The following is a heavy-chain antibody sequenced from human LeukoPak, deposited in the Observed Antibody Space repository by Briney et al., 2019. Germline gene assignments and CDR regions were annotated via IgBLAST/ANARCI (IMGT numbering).Heavy chain of an antibody. CDR3: ARGQFVLVPSLERWYFDL. CDR2: ICTEGDT. Sequence: GGSLRLSCTASGFTLRNYDMHWVRQTAEKGLERVSGICTEGDTFYPDAVTGRFTISRENAKNSFYLQMNSLRAGDTAVYYCARGQFVLVPSLERWYFDLWGRGTLVTVSS. D-gene: IGHD2-8*02. V-gene: IGHV3-13*01. J-gene: IGHJ2*01. CDR1: GFTLRNYD.